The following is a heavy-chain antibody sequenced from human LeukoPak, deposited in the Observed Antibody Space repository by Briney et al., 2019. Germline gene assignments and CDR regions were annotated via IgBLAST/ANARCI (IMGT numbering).Heavy chain of an antibody. J-gene: IGHJ4*02. V-gene: IGHV3-30*03. D-gene: IGHD1-26*01. CDR3: AREGDGGSYYFDY. Sequence: GGSLRLSCAASGFTFNSYWMTWVRQAPGKGLEWVTFISYDGTNTYYADSVKGRFTISRDNSKNTLYLQMNSLRGDDTAVYYCAREGDGGSYYFDYWGQGTLVTVSS. CDR1: GFTFNSYW. CDR2: ISYDGTNT.